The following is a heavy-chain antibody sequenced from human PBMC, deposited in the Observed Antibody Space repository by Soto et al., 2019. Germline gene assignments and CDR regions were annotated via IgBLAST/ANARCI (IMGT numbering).Heavy chain of an antibody. D-gene: IGHD3-9*01. CDR3: ARASPKGYCYYYYGMDV. CDR1: GGSFSGYY. V-gene: IGHV4-34*01. CDR2: INHSGST. J-gene: IGHJ6*02. Sequence: SETLSLTCAVYGGSFSGYYWSWIRQPPGKGLEWIGEINHSGSTNYNPSLKSRVTISVDTSKNQFSLKLSSVTAADTAVYYCARASPKGYCYYYYGMDVWGQGTTVTVSS.